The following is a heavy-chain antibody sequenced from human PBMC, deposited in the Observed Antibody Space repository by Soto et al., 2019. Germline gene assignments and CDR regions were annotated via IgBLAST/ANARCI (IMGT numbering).Heavy chain of an antibody. J-gene: IGHJ3*02. CDR3: ARDLRYFGYGAFDI. D-gene: IGHD3-9*01. V-gene: IGHV4-59*01. CDR2: IYYSGST. Sequence: SETLSLTCTVSGGSISSYYWSWIRQPPGKGLEWIGYIYYSGSTNYNPSLKSRVTISVDTSKNQFSLKLSSVTAADTAVYYCARDLRYFGYGAFDIWGQGTMVTVSS. CDR1: GGSISSYY.